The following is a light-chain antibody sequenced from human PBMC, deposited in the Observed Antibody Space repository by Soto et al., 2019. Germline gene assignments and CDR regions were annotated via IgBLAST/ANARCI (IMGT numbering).Light chain of an antibody. Sequence: QSVLTQPPSVSGSPGQSVTISCTGTSSDVGAYNFVSWYQQHPGKAPKLIIFDVSARPSGVPDRFSGSKSGNTASLTISGLQADDEADYYCGSYAGTYSPVLGGGTKLTVL. V-gene: IGLV2-11*01. CDR1: SSDVGAYNF. CDR3: GSYAGTYSPV. J-gene: IGLJ2*01. CDR2: DVS.